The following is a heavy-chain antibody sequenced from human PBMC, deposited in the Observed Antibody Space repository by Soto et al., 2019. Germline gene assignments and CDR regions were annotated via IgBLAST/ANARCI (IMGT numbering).Heavy chain of an antibody. CDR2: MPFDERKT. Sequence: QEQLVESGGGVVQPGRSLRLSCAASGFSFTDYGMYWVRQAPGRGLEWVALMPFDERKTYYADSVEGRFTISRDTPKNVLYLEMNSLRLEDTAIYYCAKEGSFYGSGRPDYMDVWGKGTTVTVSS. CDR1: GFSFTDYG. CDR3: AKEGSFYGSGRPDYMDV. D-gene: IGHD3-10*01. J-gene: IGHJ6*03. V-gene: IGHV3-30*18.